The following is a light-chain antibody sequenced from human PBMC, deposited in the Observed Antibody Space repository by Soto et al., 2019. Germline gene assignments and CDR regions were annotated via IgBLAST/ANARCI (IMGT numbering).Light chain of an antibody. V-gene: IGKV1-5*01. CDR1: QSISSW. J-gene: IGKJ1*01. CDR2: DAS. Sequence: DIQMTQSTSTLSASVGARVTITCRASQSISSWLAWYQQKPGKAPKVLIYDASSLESGVPSRFSGSGSGTEFTLTISSLQPDDFATYYCQQFNTYSWTFGQGTKVDIK. CDR3: QQFNTYSWT.